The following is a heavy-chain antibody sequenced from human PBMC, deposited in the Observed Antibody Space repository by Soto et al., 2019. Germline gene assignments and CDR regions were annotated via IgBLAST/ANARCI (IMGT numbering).Heavy chain of an antibody. CDR2: ISAYNGNT. Sequence: ASVKVSCKASGYTFTSYGISWVRHAPGQGLEWMGWISAYNGNTNYAQKLQGRVTMTTDTSTSTAYMELRSLRSDDTAVYYCARGGASGSYWFPPAIYYFDYWGQGTLVTVSS. CDR1: GYTFTSYG. J-gene: IGHJ4*02. D-gene: IGHD1-26*01. CDR3: ARGGASGSYWFPPAIYYFDY. V-gene: IGHV1-18*01.